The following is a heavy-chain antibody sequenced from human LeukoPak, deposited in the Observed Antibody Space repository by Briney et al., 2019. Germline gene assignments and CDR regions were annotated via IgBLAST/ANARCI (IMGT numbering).Heavy chain of an antibody. CDR2: INPSGGST. D-gene: IGHD4-17*01. Sequence: ASVKVSCKASGYTFTSYDVNWVRQATGQGLEWMGIINPSGGSTSYAQKFQGRVTMTRDMSTSTVYMELSSLRSEDTAVYYCARDRGTVTLDYWGQGTLVTVSS. CDR3: ARDRGTVTLDY. V-gene: IGHV1-46*01. J-gene: IGHJ4*02. CDR1: GYTFTSYD.